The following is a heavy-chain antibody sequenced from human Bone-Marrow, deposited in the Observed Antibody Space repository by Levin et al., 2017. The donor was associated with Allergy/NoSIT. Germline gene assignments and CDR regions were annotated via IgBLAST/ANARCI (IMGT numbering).Heavy chain of an antibody. CDR3: AKAAGGLDYDAFDI. CDR2: ISWNSGSI. D-gene: IGHD6-25*01. V-gene: IGHV3-9*01. Sequence: LSLTCAASGFPFDDYAMHWVRQAPGKGLEWVSGISWNSGSIGYADSVKGRFTISRDNAKNSLYLQMNSLRAEDTALYYCAKAAGGLDYDAFDIWGQGTMVTVSS. J-gene: IGHJ3*02. CDR1: GFPFDDYA.